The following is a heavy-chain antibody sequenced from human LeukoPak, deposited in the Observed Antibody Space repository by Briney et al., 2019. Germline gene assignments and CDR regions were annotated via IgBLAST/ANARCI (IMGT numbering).Heavy chain of an antibody. D-gene: IGHD3-22*01. CDR1: GFTFDDYA. CDR3: AKGNYYDSSGYSDAPDY. J-gene: IGHJ4*02. Sequence: GRSLRPSCAASGFTFDDYAMHWVRQAPGKGLEWVSGISWNSGSIGYADSVKGRFTISRDNAKNSLYLQMNSLRAEDTALYYCAKGNYYDSSGYSDAPDYWGQGTLVTVSS. CDR2: ISWNSGSI. V-gene: IGHV3-9*01.